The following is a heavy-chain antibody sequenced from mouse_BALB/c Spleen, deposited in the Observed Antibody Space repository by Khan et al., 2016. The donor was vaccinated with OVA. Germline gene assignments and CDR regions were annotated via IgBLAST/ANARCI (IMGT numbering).Heavy chain of an antibody. J-gene: IGHJ3*01. V-gene: IGHV1-4*01. CDR3: GRDGAYYRNDGWFAY. D-gene: IGHD2-14*01. Sequence: QVQLQQSGAELARPGASVKMSCKASGYTFTSYTIHWIKLRPGQGLEWVGYINPSDGYTNYNQKFKEKATLPAHTSSTTAYRQLRSLTSDDTAVDNGGRDGAYYRNDGWFAYWGQGTLVTVSA. CDR1: GYTFTSYT. CDR2: INPSDGYT.